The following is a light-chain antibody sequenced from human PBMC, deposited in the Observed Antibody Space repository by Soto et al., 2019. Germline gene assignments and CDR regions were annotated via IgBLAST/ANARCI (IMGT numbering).Light chain of an antibody. Sequence: DIQMTQSPSSLSASVGDRVTITCRASESISRRLNWYQQKPGKAPKLLIYAASSLQNGVPSRFSGGGSGTDFSLTTSNLQPEDFATYYCQQSYSTLSITFGQGTRLEIK. CDR1: ESISRR. V-gene: IGKV1-39*01. CDR3: QQSYSTLSIT. J-gene: IGKJ5*01. CDR2: AAS.